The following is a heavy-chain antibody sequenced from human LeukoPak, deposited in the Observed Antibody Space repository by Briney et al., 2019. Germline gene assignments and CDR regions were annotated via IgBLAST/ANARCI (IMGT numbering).Heavy chain of an antibody. Sequence: SLTLSLTCTVSGGSISSGDYYWSWIRQPPGKGLEWIGYIYYSGSTYYNPSLKSRVTISVDTSKNQFSLKLSSVTAADTAVYYCARVPSGEYGDYLDYWGQGTLVTVSS. CDR1: GGSISSGDYY. J-gene: IGHJ4*02. V-gene: IGHV4-30-4*01. CDR3: ARVPSGEYGDYLDY. CDR2: IYYSGST. D-gene: IGHD3-10*01.